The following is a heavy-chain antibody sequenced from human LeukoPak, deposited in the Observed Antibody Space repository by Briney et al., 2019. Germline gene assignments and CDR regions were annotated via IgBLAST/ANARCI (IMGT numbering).Heavy chain of an antibody. CDR2: INHSGST. V-gene: IGHV4-34*01. CDR1: GGSFSGYY. CDR3: ARGRRNWFDP. J-gene: IGHJ5*02. Sequence: PSETLSLTCAVYGGSFSGYYWNWIRQPPGKGLEWIGEINHSGSTNYNPSLKSRVTISVDTSKNQFSLKLSSVTAADTAVYYCARGRRNWFDPWGQGTLVTVSS.